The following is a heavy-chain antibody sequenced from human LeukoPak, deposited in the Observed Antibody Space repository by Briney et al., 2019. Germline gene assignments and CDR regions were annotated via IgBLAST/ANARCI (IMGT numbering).Heavy chain of an antibody. D-gene: IGHD5-12*01. J-gene: IGHJ4*01. CDR1: SGSVRRCY. CDR2: ISYSGST. V-gene: IGHV4-59*02. CDR3: ARGYDHKSTYFDN. Sequence: SQSLSLTSSVSSGSVRRCYWKWIRQPPGKGLEWIGYISYSGSTNYNPSLKSRVTISVDTSKNQVSLRLTSVTAADTAVYYCARGYDHKSTYFDNWGQGTLVTVSS.